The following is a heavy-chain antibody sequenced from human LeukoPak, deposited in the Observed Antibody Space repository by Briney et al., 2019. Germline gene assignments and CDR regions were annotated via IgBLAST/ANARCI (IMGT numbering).Heavy chain of an antibody. CDR2: IYYSGST. J-gene: IGHJ4*02. Sequence: SETLSLTCTVSGDSISSGSYYWSWIWQPAGEGLEWLGYIYYSGSTNYNPSLKSRVTISVDTSKNQFSLKLSSVTAADTAVYYCARLGVCSGGSCSFDYWGQGTLVTVSS. CDR3: ARLGVCSGGSCSFDY. V-gene: IGHV4-61*10. D-gene: IGHD2-15*01. CDR1: GDSISSGSYY.